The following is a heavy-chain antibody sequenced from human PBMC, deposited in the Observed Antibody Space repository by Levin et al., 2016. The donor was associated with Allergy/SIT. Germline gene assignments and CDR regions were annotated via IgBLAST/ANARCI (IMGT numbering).Heavy chain of an antibody. Sequence: ASVKVSCKASGFNIIDHYIHWVRQAPGQGLEWLGWMNPNGGATSFAQSFQGRVTMTRDRSSDTVSMELTRLRSDDTAVYYCARDGDSNSYYFDYYYFDLDVWGQGTTVTVSS. CDR1: GFNIIDHY. D-gene: IGHD3-22*01. CDR2: MNPNGGAT. CDR3: ARDGDSNSYYFDYYYFDLDV. V-gene: IGHV1-2*02. J-gene: IGHJ6*02.